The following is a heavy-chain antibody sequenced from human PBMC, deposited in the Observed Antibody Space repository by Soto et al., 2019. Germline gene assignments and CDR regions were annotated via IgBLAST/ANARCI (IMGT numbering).Heavy chain of an antibody. D-gene: IGHD3-16*01. Sequence: ASETLSLTCTVSGGSISSYYWSWIRQPPGKGLEWIGYIYYSGSTNYNPSLKSRVTISVDTSKNQFSLKLSSVTAADTAVYYCARGGLGAYDAFDIWGQGTMVTVSS. CDR3: ARGGLGAYDAFDI. J-gene: IGHJ3*02. V-gene: IGHV4-59*01. CDR1: GGSISSYY. CDR2: IYYSGST.